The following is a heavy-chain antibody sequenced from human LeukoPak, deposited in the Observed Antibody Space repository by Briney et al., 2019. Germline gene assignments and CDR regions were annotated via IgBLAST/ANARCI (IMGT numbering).Heavy chain of an antibody. Sequence: SETLSLTCTVSGGSISSYYWSWIRQPPGKGLEWIGYIYYSGSTNYNPSLKSRVTISVDTSKNQFSLKLSSVTAADTAVYYCAGDAGYYDSSVQFDIWGQGTMVTVSS. J-gene: IGHJ3*02. CDR2: IYYSGST. V-gene: IGHV4-59*01. CDR3: AGDAGYYDSSVQFDI. CDR1: GGSISSYY. D-gene: IGHD3-22*01.